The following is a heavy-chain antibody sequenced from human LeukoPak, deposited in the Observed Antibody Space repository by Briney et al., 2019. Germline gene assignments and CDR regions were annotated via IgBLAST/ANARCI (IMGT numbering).Heavy chain of an antibody. D-gene: IGHD6-6*01. CDR3: ARESLLIAAPFDY. CDR2: ISGSGGST. Sequence: GGSLRLSCAASGFTFSSYAMSWVRQAPGKGLEWVSAISGSGGSTYYADSVKGRFTISRDNAKNTLYLQMNSLRAEDTAVYCCARESLLIAAPFDYWGQGTLVTVSS. V-gene: IGHV3-23*01. J-gene: IGHJ4*02. CDR1: GFTFSSYA.